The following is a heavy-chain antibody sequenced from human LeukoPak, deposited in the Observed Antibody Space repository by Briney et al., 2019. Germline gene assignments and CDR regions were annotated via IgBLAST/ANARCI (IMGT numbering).Heavy chain of an antibody. J-gene: IGHJ4*02. Sequence: GGSLRLSCAASGFTFSGYSMNWVRQAPGKGLEWVSSISSSSSYIYYADSVKGRFTISRDNAKNSLYLQMKSLRAEDTAVYYCARDLAADFDYWGQGTLVTVSS. V-gene: IGHV3-21*01. CDR1: GFTFSGYS. CDR2: ISSSSSYI. CDR3: ARDLAADFDY.